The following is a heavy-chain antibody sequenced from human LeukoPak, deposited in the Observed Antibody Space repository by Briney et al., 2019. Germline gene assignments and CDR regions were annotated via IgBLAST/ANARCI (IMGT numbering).Heavy chain of an antibody. Sequence: GRSLRLSCAGSGFTSDDYAMHWVRQTPGKGLECVSGISWNSGNIAYADFVGGRFTISRDNAKNSLSLQMNSLSDEDTAVYYCAKDAYGGATFFYYMDVWGKGTTVTVSS. CDR3: AKDAYGGATFFYYMDV. V-gene: IGHV3-9*02. D-gene: IGHD2/OR15-2a*01. CDR2: ISWNSGNI. J-gene: IGHJ6*03. CDR1: GFTSDDYA.